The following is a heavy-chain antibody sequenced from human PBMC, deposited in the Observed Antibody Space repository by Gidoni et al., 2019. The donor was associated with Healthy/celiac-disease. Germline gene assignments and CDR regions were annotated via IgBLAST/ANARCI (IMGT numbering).Heavy chain of an antibody. Sequence: QVQLVQSGAEVKKPGSSVKVYGKASGGTFSSYAISWVRQAPGQGLEWRGGIIPIFGTSNYAQKFQGRVTITADESTSTAYMELSSLRSEDTAVYYCARDQEYYDSSGYDDDAFDIWGQGTMVTVSS. CDR2: IIPIFGTS. D-gene: IGHD3-22*01. V-gene: IGHV1-69*01. CDR3: ARDQEYYDSSGYDDDAFDI. CDR1: GGTFSSYA. J-gene: IGHJ3*02.